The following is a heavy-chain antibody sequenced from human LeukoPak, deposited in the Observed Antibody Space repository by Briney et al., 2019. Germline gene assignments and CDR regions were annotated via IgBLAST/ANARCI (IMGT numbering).Heavy chain of an antibody. V-gene: IGHV3-66*01. CDR2: IGYSGGST. J-gene: IGHJ3*02. CDR1: GFTLSSYE. Sequence: GGSLRLACTVSGFTLSSYEMTWFRQAPGKGLEWVPSIGYSGGSTYYADSVKGRFTISRDNSKNTLYLQMNSLRAEDTAVYYCARELTGDAFDIWGQGTMVTVSS. D-gene: IGHD7-27*01. CDR3: ARELTGDAFDI.